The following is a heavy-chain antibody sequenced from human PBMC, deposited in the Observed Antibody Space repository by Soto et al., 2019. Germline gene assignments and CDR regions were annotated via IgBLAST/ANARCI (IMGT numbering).Heavy chain of an antibody. Sequence: QITLKESGPTLVKPTQTLTLTCTFSAFSLSTSGVGVGWIRQPPGKALEWLTFIYWDDDKRYSPSLKSRLTITQDTSKNQVVLTMTNMDPVDTATYYCARLVAAGITYYFDSWGQGTLVTVSS. CDR1: AFSLSTSGVG. V-gene: IGHV2-5*02. D-gene: IGHD2-21*01. CDR3: ARLVAAGITYYFDS. CDR2: IYWDDDK. J-gene: IGHJ4*02.